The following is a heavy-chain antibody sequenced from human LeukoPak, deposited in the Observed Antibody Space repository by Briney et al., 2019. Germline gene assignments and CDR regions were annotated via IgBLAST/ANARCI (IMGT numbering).Heavy chain of an antibody. CDR1: GYTFTSYG. CDR3: ATGIAVAGTRPLDYFDY. D-gene: IGHD6-19*01. CDR2: ISAYNGNT. V-gene: IGHV1-18*01. Sequence: ASVKVSCKASGYTFTSYGISWVRQAPGQGLEWMGWISAYNGNTNYAQKLQGRVTMTTDTSTSTAYMELRSLRSDDTAVYYCATGIAVAGTRPLDYFDYWGQGTLVAVSS. J-gene: IGHJ4*02.